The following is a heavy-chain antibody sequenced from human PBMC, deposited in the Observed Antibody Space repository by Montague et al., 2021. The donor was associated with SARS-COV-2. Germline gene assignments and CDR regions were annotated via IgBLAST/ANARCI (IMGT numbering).Heavy chain of an antibody. Sequence: SETLSLTCRVSGDSISTSTWCSWVRQTPGKGLVWFVEIFHSGTIXYNPSLKSRVSISVDNSNNQFSLMLISSVAADTAVYYCATRSRRTAASTRGYFGLDFWGQGTPVVVSS. D-gene: IGHD6-13*01. CDR1: GDSISTSTW. CDR3: ATRSRRTAASTRGYFGLDF. J-gene: IGHJ6*02. CDR2: IFHSGTI. V-gene: IGHV4-4*02.